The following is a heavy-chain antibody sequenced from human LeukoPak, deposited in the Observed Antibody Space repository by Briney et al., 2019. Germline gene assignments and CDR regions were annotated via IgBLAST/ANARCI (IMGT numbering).Heavy chain of an antibody. CDR3: AIGKTSGWDQDAFDI. CDR2: IIATGGST. V-gene: IGHV3-23*01. CDR1: RFTFSSYA. J-gene: IGHJ3*02. D-gene: IGHD6-19*01. Sequence: PGASLRLSCAAARFTFSSYAMSWVRQAPGKGLDWVSRIIATGGSTYYADSVKGRFAISRDNSKNTLYLQLNSLRVEDTAVYYCAIGKTSGWDQDAFDIWGQGTMVTVSS.